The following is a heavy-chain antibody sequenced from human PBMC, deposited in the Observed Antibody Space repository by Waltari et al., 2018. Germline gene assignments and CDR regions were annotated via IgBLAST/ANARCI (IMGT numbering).Heavy chain of an antibody. J-gene: IGHJ6*02. D-gene: IGHD3-3*01. Sequence: EVQLVESGGGLVQPGGSLRLSCAASGFTFSSYAMSWVRQAPGKGLEWVSAISGSGGSTDYADSVKGRFTISRDNSKNTLYLQMNSLRAEDTAVYYCAKASSRTYYDFWSGYSSRYYYYGMDVWGQGTTVTVSS. CDR2: ISGSGGST. V-gene: IGHV3-23*04. CDR1: GFTFSSYA. CDR3: AKASSRTYYDFWSGYSSRYYYYGMDV.